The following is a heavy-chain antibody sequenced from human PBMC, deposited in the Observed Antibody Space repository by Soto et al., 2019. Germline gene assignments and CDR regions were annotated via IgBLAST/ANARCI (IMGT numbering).Heavy chain of an antibody. V-gene: IGHV3-23*01. CDR1: GFTFSSYA. CDR2: ISGSGGST. D-gene: IGHD3-3*01. CDR3: AKMGDFWSGSSRVYFDY. Sequence: GGSLRLSCAASGFTFSSYAMSWVRQAPGKGLEWVSAISGSGGSTYYADSVKGRFTISRDNSKNTLYLQMNSLRAEDTAVYYCAKMGDFWSGSSRVYFDYWGQGTLVTVSS. J-gene: IGHJ4*02.